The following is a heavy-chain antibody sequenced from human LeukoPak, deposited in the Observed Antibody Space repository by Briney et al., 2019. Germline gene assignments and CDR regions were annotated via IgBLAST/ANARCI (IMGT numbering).Heavy chain of an antibody. Sequence: ASVKVSCKASGYTFTGYYMHWVRQAPGQGLEWMGWINPNSGGTNYAQKFQGRVTMTRDTSISTAYMELSRLRSDDTAVYYCARGVIVVVPAAPHFDDWGQGTLVTVSS. CDR1: GYTFTGYY. CDR3: ARGVIVVVPAAPHFDD. V-gene: IGHV1-2*02. CDR2: INPNSGGT. J-gene: IGHJ4*02. D-gene: IGHD2-2*01.